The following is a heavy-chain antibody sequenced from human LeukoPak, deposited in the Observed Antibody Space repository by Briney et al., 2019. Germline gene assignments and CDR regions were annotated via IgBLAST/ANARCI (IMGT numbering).Heavy chain of an antibody. CDR1: GLTFSNSA. D-gene: IGHD2-15*01. V-gene: IGHV3-30*04. CDR3: ARGGKCSDGKCYLIDY. CDR2: MSFDGSHE. J-gene: IGHJ4*02. Sequence: PGGSLRLSCVASGLTFSNSAMHWVRQAPGKGLEWVAIMSFDGSHERYGDSVKGRFTLSRDNSKNTLYLQINSPRTEDTAVYFCARGGKCSDGKCYLIDYWGQGTLVTVSS.